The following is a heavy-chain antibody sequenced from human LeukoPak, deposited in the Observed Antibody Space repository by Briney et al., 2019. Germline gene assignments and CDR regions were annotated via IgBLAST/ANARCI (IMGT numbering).Heavy chain of an antibody. V-gene: IGHV3-23*01. D-gene: IGHD5-18*01. CDR3: AGRPTGYSSGYIH. CDR2: ISGSAHKI. Sequence: GGSLRLSCVASGITFSNYAVSWVRQAPEKGLDWVSVISGSAHKIRYADSVKGRFTISRDNSENIVYLQMNDLRVEDTAVYYCAGRPTGYSSGYIHWGQGTLVTVSS. J-gene: IGHJ4*02. CDR1: GITFSNYA.